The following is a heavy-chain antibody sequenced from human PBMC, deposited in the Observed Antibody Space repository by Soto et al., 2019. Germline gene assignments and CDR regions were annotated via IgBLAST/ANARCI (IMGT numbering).Heavy chain of an antibody. J-gene: IGHJ4*02. CDR1: GGSISSYY. D-gene: IGHD6-13*01. V-gene: IGHV4-59*01. Sequence: SETLSLTCTVSGGSISSYYWSWIRQPPGKGLEWIGYIYYSGSTNYNPSLKSRVTISVDTSKNQFSLKLSSVTAADTAVYYCARGAAAAGTHPSDYWGQGTLVTVSS. CDR2: IYYSGST. CDR3: ARGAAAAGTHPSDY.